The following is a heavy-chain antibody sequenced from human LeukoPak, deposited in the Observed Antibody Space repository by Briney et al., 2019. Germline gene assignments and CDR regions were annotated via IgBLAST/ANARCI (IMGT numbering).Heavy chain of an antibody. Sequence: GGSLRLSCVASGFSFTNYAMSWVRQAPARGPEWVSRLYGGGETIYADSVKGRFTLSRDDSRNTVYLQLNYLTVEDTAIYYCAMASWISSADAVGWGQG. D-gene: IGHD3-3*01. CDR2: LYGGGET. CDR3: AMASWISSADAVG. J-gene: IGHJ4*02. CDR1: GFSFTNYA. V-gene: IGHV3-23*01.